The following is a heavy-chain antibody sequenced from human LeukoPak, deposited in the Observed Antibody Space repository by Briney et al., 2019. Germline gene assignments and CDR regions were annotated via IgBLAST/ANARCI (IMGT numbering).Heavy chain of an antibody. J-gene: IGHJ4*02. CDR2: ISYDGSDK. V-gene: IGHV3-30-3*01. CDR3: ARDHHYGDYLDY. Sequence: GRSLRLCCAASGFTFSSYAMHWVRQAAGKGLEWVAVISYDGSDKYYADSVKGRFTISRDNSKNTLYLQMNSLRAEDTAVYYCARDHHYGDYLDYWGQGTLVTVSS. D-gene: IGHD4-17*01. CDR1: GFTFSSYA.